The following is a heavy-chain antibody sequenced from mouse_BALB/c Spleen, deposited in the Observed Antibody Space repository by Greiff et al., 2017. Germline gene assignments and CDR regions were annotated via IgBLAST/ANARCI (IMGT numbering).Heavy chain of an antibody. D-gene: IGHD2-1*01. Sequence: EVQLVESGTVLARPGASVKMSCKASGYTFTSYWMHWVKQRPGQGLEWIGAIYPGNSDTSYNQKFKGKAKLTAVTSTSTAYMELSSLTNEDSAVYYCTRGRGNYGAMDYWGQGTSVTVSS. CDR3: TRGRGNYGAMDY. CDR1: GYTFTSYW. V-gene: IGHV1-5*01. CDR2: IYPGNSDT. J-gene: IGHJ4*01.